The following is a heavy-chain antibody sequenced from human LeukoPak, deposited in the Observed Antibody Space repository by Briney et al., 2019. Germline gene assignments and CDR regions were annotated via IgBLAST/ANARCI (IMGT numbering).Heavy chain of an antibody. CDR1: GFTFSKYW. CDR3: ARIGYSSSSLDY. J-gene: IGHJ4*02. D-gene: IGHD6-13*01. Sequence: GGSLRLSCAASGFTFSKYWMTWVRQAPGKGLEWVANIKRDGSVKYYAYSVKGRFTSSRDNAKNSGYLQMNSLRVEDTAVYYCARIGYSSSSLDYWGQGTLVTVSS. CDR2: IKRDGSVK. V-gene: IGHV3-7*01.